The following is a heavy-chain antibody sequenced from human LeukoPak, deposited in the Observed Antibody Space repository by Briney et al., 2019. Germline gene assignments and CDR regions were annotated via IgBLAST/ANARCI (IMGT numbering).Heavy chain of an antibody. CDR2: IKSKAHGGTA. CDR1: GFIFSDYA. Sequence: GGSLRLSCTTSGFIFSDYAMSWVRQAPGKGLEWVSFIKSKAHGGTAQYAASVKGRFTISRDDSKSIAYLQMNSLKTEDIAVYYCTGSRDGYNLVFNNWGQGTLVTVSS. D-gene: IGHD5-24*01. CDR3: TGSRDGYNLVFNN. J-gene: IGHJ4*02. V-gene: IGHV3-49*04.